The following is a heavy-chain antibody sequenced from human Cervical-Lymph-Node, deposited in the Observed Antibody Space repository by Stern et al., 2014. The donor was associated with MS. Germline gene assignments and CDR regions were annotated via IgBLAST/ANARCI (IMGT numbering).Heavy chain of an antibody. J-gene: IGHJ4*02. CDR1: GGTFSSYA. V-gene: IGHV1-69*04. CDR3: ARGGGDSTGWYRYYFDY. D-gene: IGHD6-19*01. CDR2: IIPLLGIA. Sequence: QVQLVQSGAEVKKPGSSVKVSCKASGGTFSSYAISWVRQAPGQGLEWMGRIIPLLGIANYARKFQGRATITADKSTSTADMELSSLRAEDTAVYYCARGGGDSTGWYRYYFDYWGQGTLVTVSS.